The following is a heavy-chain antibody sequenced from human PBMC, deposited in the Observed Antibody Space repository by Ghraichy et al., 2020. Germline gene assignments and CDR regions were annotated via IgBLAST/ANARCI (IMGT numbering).Heavy chain of an antibody. CDR2: ISDDGSNE. CDR3: ARATREWLGRYYGVDV. J-gene: IGHJ6*02. CDR1: GFTFSGYN. V-gene: IGHV3-30*03. Sequence: GGSLRLSCAGSGFTFSGYNMHWVRQAPGKGLKWVADISDDGSNEYYVESVKGRFTISRDNSKNTVYLQMNSLRPEDTAVYYCARATREWLGRYYGVDVWGQGTTVIVS. D-gene: IGHD3-10*01.